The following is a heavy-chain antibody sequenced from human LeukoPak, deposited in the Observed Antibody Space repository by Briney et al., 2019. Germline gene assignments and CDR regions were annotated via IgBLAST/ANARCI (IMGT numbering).Heavy chain of an antibody. Sequence: PGGSLRLSCAASGFTFSSYWMSWVRQAPGKGLEWVANIKQDGSEKYYVDSVKGRFTISRDNAKNSLYLQMNSLRAEDTAVYYCATGYSSGWYSFDYWGQGTLVTVSS. CDR2: IKQDGSEK. V-gene: IGHV3-7*01. J-gene: IGHJ4*02. CDR3: ATGYSSGWYSFDY. CDR1: GFTFSSYW. D-gene: IGHD6-19*01.